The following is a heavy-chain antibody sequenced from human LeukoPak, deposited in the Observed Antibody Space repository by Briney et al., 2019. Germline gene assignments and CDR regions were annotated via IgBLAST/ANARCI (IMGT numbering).Heavy chain of an antibody. CDR1: GFTFSSYA. CDR3: AKEAYDILTGYYLFDY. J-gene: IGHJ4*02. D-gene: IGHD3-9*01. Sequence: GGSLRLSCAASGFTFSSYAMSWVRQAPGKGLEWVSAISGSGGSTYYADSVKGRFTISRDNSKNTLYLQMNSLRAEDTAVYYCAKEAYDILTGYYLFDYWGQGTLVTVSS. V-gene: IGHV3-23*01. CDR2: ISGSGGST.